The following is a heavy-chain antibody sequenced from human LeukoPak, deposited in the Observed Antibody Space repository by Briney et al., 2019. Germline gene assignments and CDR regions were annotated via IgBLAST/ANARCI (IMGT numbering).Heavy chain of an antibody. Sequence: GGSLRLSCAASGFIFSTYTMIWVRHAPGKGLEWVSIISNRGDTTYYADSVKGRFTISRDNTKNTLYLQMNSLRAEDTAVYYCAKVPKSGSYYNGVYFQHWGQGTLVTVSS. D-gene: IGHD3-10*01. V-gene: IGHV3-23*01. J-gene: IGHJ1*01. CDR2: ISNRGDTT. CDR3: AKVPKSGSYYNGVYFQH. CDR1: GFIFSTYT.